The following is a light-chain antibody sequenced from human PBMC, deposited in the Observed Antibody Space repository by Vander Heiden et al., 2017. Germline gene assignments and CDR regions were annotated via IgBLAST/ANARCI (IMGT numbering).Light chain of an antibody. V-gene: IGLV1-44*01. J-gene: IGLJ2*01. CDR3: SAWDDSRKGVV. CDR1: NSNIGDNF. CDR2: SNY. Sequence: QSVLTQPPSASGTPGHSVTVACSGSNSNIGDNFVNWYRQVPGAAPKLLIFSNYQRPSGVPDRFSGSKSGTSASLAIRRLQPEDEALYYCSAWDDSRKGVVFGGGTNLTVL.